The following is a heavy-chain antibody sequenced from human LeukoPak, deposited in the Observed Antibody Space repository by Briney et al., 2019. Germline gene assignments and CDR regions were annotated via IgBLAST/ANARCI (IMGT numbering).Heavy chain of an antibody. CDR1: GFTFSSYS. Sequence: GGSLRLSCAASGFTFSSYSMNWVRQAPGKGLEWVSSISSSSSYIYYADSVKGRFTISRDNAKNSLYLQMNSLRAEDTAVYYCARALVAVAGPIDYWGQGTLVTVSS. CDR2: ISSSSSYI. V-gene: IGHV3-21*01. D-gene: IGHD6-19*01. J-gene: IGHJ4*02. CDR3: ARALVAVAGPIDY.